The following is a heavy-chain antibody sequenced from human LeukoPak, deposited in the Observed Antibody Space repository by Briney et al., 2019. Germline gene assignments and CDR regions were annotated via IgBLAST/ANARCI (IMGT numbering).Heavy chain of an antibody. CDR2: IYYSGST. CDR3: ARMYCSSSSCYPGDY. V-gene: IGHV4-39*07. CDR1: GGSISSSSYY. D-gene: IGHD2-2*01. J-gene: IGHJ4*02. Sequence: SETLSLTCTVSGGSISSSSYYWGWIRQTPGKGLEWIGSIYYSGSTNYNPSLKSRVTISVDTSKNQFSLKLRSVTAADTAVYYCARMYCSSSSCYPGDYWGQGTLVTVSS.